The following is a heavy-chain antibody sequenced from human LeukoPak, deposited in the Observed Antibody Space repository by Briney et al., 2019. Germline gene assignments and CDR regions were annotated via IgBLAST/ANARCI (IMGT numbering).Heavy chain of an antibody. CDR3: AKDRDYGDYFRWFDP. Sequence: GGSLKLSCAASEFSVGSNYMTWVRQAPGKGLEWVSLIYSGGSTYYADSVKGRFTISRDNSKNTLYLQMNSLRAEDTAVYYCAKDRDYGDYFRWFDPWGQGTLVTVSS. D-gene: IGHD4-17*01. CDR1: EFSVGSNY. CDR2: IYSGGST. V-gene: IGHV3-66*01. J-gene: IGHJ5*02.